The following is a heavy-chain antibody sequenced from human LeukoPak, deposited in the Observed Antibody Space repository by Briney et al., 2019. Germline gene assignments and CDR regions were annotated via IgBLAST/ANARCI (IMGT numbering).Heavy chain of an antibody. J-gene: IGHJ6*03. D-gene: IGHD2/OR15-2a*01. CDR2: MNPNSGNA. Sequence: ASVKVSCKASGYTFTSYDINWVRQATGQGLEWMGWMNPNSGNAGYAQKFQGRVTMTRNTSISTAYMELSSLRSEDTAVYYCARDPPDLSRLYYYYYMDVWGKGTTVTVSS. V-gene: IGHV1-8*01. CDR1: GYTFTSYD. CDR3: ARDPPDLSRLYYYYYMDV.